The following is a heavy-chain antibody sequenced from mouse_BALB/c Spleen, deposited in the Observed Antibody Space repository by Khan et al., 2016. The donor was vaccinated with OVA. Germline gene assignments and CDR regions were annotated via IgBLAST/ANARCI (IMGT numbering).Heavy chain of an antibody. J-gene: IGHJ4*01. CDR3: TQFTPDDYSMDY. D-gene: IGHD1-1*01. CDR2: IWGDGGT. CDR1: GFSLTSYG. Sequence: QVQLKESGPGLVAPSQSLAITCTVSGFSLTSYGVNWVRQHPGKGLEWLGVIWGDGGTNYYSTLLFRLIISQENSKSQVFLKLNSLQTDDTATYVCTQFTPDDYSMDYWGQVTSVTVSS. V-gene: IGHV2-3*01.